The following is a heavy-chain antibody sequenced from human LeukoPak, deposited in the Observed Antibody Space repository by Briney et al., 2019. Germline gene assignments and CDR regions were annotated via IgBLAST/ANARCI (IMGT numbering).Heavy chain of an antibody. Sequence: SETLSLTCIVSGVSITNYYWTWIRQPPGEGLGWIGYVFYTGSTNYNPSLESRVTISVDTSKNQVSLKLTSMTAADTAVYYCASLPDYGGNSAFDYWGQGTLVTASS. D-gene: IGHD4-23*01. V-gene: IGHV4-59*01. CDR3: ASLPDYGGNSAFDY. J-gene: IGHJ4*02. CDR2: VFYTGST. CDR1: GVSITNYY.